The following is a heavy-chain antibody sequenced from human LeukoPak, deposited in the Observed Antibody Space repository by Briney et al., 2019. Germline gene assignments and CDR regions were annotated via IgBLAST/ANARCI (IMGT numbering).Heavy chain of an antibody. CDR1: GFTFSSYG. J-gene: IGHJ4*02. V-gene: IGHV3-30*18. CDR3: AKDEPEVTTWGD. Sequence: GGSLRLSCAASGFTFSSYGMHWVRQAPGKGLEWVAVISYDGSNKYYADSVKGRFIISRDNSKNTLYLQMNSLRAEDTAVYYCAKDEPEVTTWGDWGQGTLVTVSS. CDR2: ISYDGSNK. D-gene: IGHD4-17*01.